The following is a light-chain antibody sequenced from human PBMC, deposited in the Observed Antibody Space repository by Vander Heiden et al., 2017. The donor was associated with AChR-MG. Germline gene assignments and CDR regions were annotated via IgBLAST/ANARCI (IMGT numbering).Light chain of an antibody. Sequence: FHITQSPSSLSASVGARVTITCRASQGIGNDLGWYQQKPGQAPKVLIYAASTSQSGVPARFSGSGSGTDFTLTISSLQPEDFATYYCLQDYAYPWTFGQGTKVEIK. CDR1: QGIGND. J-gene: IGKJ1*01. CDR3: LQDYAYPWT. V-gene: IGKV1-6*01. CDR2: AAS.